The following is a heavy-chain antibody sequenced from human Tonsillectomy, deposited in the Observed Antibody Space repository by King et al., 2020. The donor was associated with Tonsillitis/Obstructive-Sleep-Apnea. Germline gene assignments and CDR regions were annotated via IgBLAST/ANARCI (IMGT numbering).Heavy chain of an antibody. CDR3: AHSVRELTDYPFYYYYYMDV. CDR2: ISWDDDM. Sequence: ITLKESGPTLVKPTQTLTLTCTFSGFSLSTSGVGVGWIRQPPGKAPEWLALISWDDDMRFSPSLKSRLTISKDTSKNQVVLTLTNMDPVDTATYYCAHSVRELTDYPFYYYYYMDVWGKGATVTV. D-gene: IGHD3-16*01. J-gene: IGHJ6*03. V-gene: IGHV2-5*02. CDR1: GFSLSTSGVG.